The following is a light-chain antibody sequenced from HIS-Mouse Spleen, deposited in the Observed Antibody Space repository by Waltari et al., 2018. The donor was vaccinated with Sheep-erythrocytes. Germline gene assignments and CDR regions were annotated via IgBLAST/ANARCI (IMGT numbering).Light chain of an antibody. V-gene: IGLV1-44*01. CDR1: SSNIGSNT. CDR3: AAWDDSLNGWV. Sequence: QSVLTQPPSASGTPGQRVTISCSGSSSNIGSNTVNWYQQLPGTAPKLLIYSNTQRRSGVPDRFSGSKSGTSASLAISGLQSEDEADYYCAAWDDSLNGWVFGGGTKLTVL. CDR2: SNT. J-gene: IGLJ3*02.